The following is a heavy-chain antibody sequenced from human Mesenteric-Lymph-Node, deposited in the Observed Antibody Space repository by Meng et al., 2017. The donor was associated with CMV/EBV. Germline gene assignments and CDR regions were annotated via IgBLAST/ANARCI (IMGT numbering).Heavy chain of an antibody. CDR3: ARVSSAKYYYDSSPYYFFDY. CDR2: INHSGSA. V-gene: IGHV4-34*01. CDR1: AYC. Sequence: AYCWGWIRQPPGKGLEWIGEINHSGSAKYNPSLKSRVSMSVDTSKNQFSLKVNSVTAADTAVYYCARVSSAKYYYDSSPYYFFDYWGRGTLVTVSS. J-gene: IGHJ4*02. D-gene: IGHD3-22*01.